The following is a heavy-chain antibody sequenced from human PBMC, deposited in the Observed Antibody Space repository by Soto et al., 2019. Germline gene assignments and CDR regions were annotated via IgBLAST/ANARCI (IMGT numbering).Heavy chain of an antibody. CDR2: IRYKAHGGTT. J-gene: IGHJ5*02. CDR1: GFTFGDYA. V-gene: IGHV3-49*03. Sequence: EVQLVESGGDLVQPGRSLRLSCSASGFTFGDYALSWFRQAPGKGLEWVGFIRYKAHGGTTEYAASVTGRFSMSRDDSRSIAYLQMNSLKPEDTAVYYCTRGTLGDPIWGSYWFDPWGQGIRVTVSS. CDR3: TRGTLGDPIWGSYWFDP. D-gene: IGHD3-16*01.